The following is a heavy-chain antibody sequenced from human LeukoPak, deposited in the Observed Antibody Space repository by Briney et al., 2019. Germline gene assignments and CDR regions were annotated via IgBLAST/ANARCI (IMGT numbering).Heavy chain of an antibody. CDR2: ISGSGGST. V-gene: IGHV3-23*01. CDR3: AKLVVTPGFDD. J-gene: IGHJ4*02. D-gene: IGHD4-23*01. CDR1: GFTFSSYS. Sequence: GGSLRLSCAASGFTFSSYSISWVRQAPGKGLEWVSAISGSGGSTYYEASVKGRFTISRDNSKNTLYLQMNSLRAEDTAVYYWAKLVVTPGFDDWGQGTLVTVSS.